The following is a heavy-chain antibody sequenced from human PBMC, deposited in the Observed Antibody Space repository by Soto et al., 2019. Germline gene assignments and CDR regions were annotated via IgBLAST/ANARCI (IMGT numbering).Heavy chain of an antibody. J-gene: IGHJ4*02. D-gene: IGHD5-12*01. CDR2: ISSNGGST. Sequence: EVQLVESGGGLVQPGGSLRLSCAASGFIFSNYAMHWVRQAPGKGLEYVSAISSNGGSTYYANSVKGRFTISRDNSKNTLKLQMGSLRAEDMAVYYCARRDGYNFDYWGQGTLVTVSS. CDR3: ARRDGYNFDY. V-gene: IGHV3-64*01. CDR1: GFIFSNYA.